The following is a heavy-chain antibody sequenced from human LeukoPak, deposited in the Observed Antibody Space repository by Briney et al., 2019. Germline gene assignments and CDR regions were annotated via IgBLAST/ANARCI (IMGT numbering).Heavy chain of an antibody. V-gene: IGHV1-2*02. CDR1: GYTFTGYY. D-gene: IGHD3-22*01. Sequence: GASVNVSCKASGYTFTGYYMHWVRQAPGQGLEWMGWINPNSGGTNYAQKFQGRVTMTRDTSISTAYMELSRLRSDDTAVYYCARRGFISPLFAFDIWGQGTMVTVSS. CDR3: ARRGFISPLFAFDI. CDR2: INPNSGGT. J-gene: IGHJ3*02.